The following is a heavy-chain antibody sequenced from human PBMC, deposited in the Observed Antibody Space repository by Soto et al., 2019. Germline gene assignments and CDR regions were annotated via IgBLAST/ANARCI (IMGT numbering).Heavy chain of an antibody. CDR1: GGTFGSDA. Sequence: QVHLMQSGAEVKKPGSSVKVSCKASGGTFGSDAITWVRQAPGQGLEWVGRIIPIFGTTNYAQNLQGRVTISADKSTLTSYMELLSLTSDDTALYYCARARTDSGYYTNWLDPWGQGTQVTVSS. D-gene: IGHD3-22*01. J-gene: IGHJ5*02. CDR2: IIPIFGTT. V-gene: IGHV1-69*06. CDR3: ARARTDSGYYTNWLDP.